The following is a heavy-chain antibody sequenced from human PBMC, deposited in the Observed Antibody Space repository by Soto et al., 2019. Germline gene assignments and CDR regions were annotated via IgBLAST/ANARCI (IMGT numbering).Heavy chain of an antibody. Sequence: QITLKESGPTLVKPTQTLTLTCTFSGFSLSTSGVGVGWIRQPPGKALEWLALIYWDDDKRYNPSLKSKLTITKDTSKNKEALTFTNMDPVDTATYYCTHRPGGGSSYVGEDVVGYYIDSSGQGTLVTVSS. J-gene: IGHJ4*02. CDR1: GFSLSTSGVG. V-gene: IGHV2-5*02. CDR3: THRPGGGSSYVGEDVVGYYIDS. D-gene: IGHD2-15*01. CDR2: IYWDDDK.